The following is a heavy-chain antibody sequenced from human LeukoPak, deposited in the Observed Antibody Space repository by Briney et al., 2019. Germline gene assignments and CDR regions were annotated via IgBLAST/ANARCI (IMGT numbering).Heavy chain of an antibody. Sequence: AASVKVSCKASGYTFTSYGISWVRQAPGQGLEWMGWISAYNGNTNYAQKLQGRVTMTTDTSTSTAYMELRSLRSDDTAVYYCARELYSYGTLGIDYWGQRTLVTVSS. D-gene: IGHD5-18*01. CDR3: ARELYSYGTLGIDY. CDR2: ISAYNGNT. J-gene: IGHJ4*02. CDR1: GYTFTSYG. V-gene: IGHV1-18*01.